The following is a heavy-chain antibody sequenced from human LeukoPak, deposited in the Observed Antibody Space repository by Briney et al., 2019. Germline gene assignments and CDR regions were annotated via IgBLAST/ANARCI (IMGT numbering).Heavy chain of an antibody. CDR3: ARSLNSPDIVVVPAATEYNWFDP. J-gene: IGHJ5*02. CDR1: GGTFSSYA. V-gene: IGHV1-69*04. D-gene: IGHD2-2*01. CDR2: IIPIFGIA. Sequence: ASVKVSCKASGGTFSSYAISWVRQAPGQGLEWMGRIIPIFGIANYAQKFQGRVTITADKSTSIAYMELSSLRSEDTAVYYCARSLNSPDIVVVPAATEYNWFDPWGQGTLVTVSS.